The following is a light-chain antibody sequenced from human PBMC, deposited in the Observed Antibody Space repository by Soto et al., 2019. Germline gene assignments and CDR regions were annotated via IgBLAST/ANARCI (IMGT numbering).Light chain of an antibody. J-gene: IGLJ2*01. Sequence: QAVVTQPPSASATPGQRITISCFGSSSNIGSNYGYWYQQLPGTAPKLLISRDDERPSGVPDRFSGSKSGTSASLAISGVRSEDEADYFCAAWDDSLRAPVFGGVTKLTVL. CDR2: RDD. CDR3: AAWDDSLRAPV. V-gene: IGLV1-47*01. CDR1: SSNIGSNY.